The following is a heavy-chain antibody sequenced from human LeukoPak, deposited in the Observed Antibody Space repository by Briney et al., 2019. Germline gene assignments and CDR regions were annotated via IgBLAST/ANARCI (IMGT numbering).Heavy chain of an antibody. CDR1: GFTFSSYA. Sequence: PGGSLRLSCAASGFTFSSYAMHWVRQAPGKGLEWVSYISSSGTTIYYADSVKGRFTISRDNAKNSLSLQMNSLRAEDTALYYCARVGYSGFEPLFDHWGQGTLVTVSS. V-gene: IGHV3-48*04. CDR2: ISSSGTTI. CDR3: ARVGYSGFEPLFDH. D-gene: IGHD5-12*01. J-gene: IGHJ4*02.